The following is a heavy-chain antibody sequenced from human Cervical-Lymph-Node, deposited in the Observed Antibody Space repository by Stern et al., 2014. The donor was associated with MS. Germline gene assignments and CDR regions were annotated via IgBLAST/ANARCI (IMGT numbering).Heavy chain of an antibody. J-gene: IGHJ6*02. CDR3: ARDKMVYATHYYYYAMDV. CDR2: ISAYNGNT. CDR1: GYTFTSYG. Sequence: VQLLQSGAEVKKPGASVKVSCKASGYTFTSYGISWMRQAPGQGLEWMGGISAYNGNTNYAQKFQGRVTMTTDTSTSTAYMELRSLRSDDTAVYYCARDKMVYATHYYYYAMDVWGQGTTVTVSS. D-gene: IGHD2-8*01. V-gene: IGHV1-18*01.